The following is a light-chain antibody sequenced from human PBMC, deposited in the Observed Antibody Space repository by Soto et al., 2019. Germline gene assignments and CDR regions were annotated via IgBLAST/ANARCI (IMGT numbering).Light chain of an antibody. V-gene: IGLV2-14*01. CDR2: EVS. CDR1: RNAIGDYSF. J-gene: IGLJ1*01. CDR3: YSYTCTYTYV. Sequence: SVLTQPASVSGSPGPSITISCTGTRNAIGDYSFVPCNQQHPGKVPRLLIYEVSDRHSWGSSRFSGSKSGNTASLTISGLHAEDEAHYFCYSYTCTYTYVFGSGTKVTVL.